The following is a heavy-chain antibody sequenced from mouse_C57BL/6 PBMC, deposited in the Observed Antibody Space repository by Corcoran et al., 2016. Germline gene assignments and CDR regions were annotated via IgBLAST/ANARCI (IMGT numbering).Heavy chain of an antibody. V-gene: IGHV5-12-2*01. CDR3: AKDLRDSSRYYYYYFDY. CDR2: ISASDGST. J-gene: IGHJ2*01. D-gene: IGHD1-1*01. Sequence: EVQLLESGGGLVQPGGSLRLSCAASGFTFRNYPLSWVRQSPGKGLEWVSAISASDGSTYYADSVKGLFTISRDNSKNTLYLQMNSLRAEDTAVYYCAKDLRDSSRYYYYYFDYWG. CDR1: GFTFRNYP.